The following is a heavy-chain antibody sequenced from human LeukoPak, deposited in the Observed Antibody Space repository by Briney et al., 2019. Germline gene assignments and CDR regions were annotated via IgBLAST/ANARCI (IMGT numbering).Heavy chain of an antibody. Sequence: SETLSLTCAVSGGSISSGGYSWSWIRQPPGKGLEWIGYIYHSGSTYYNPSLKSRVTISVDRSKNQFSLKLSSVTAADTAVYYCARVGGTNYYYYGMDVWGQGTTVTVSS. CDR2: IYHSGST. CDR1: GGSISSGGYS. J-gene: IGHJ6*02. CDR3: ARVGGTNYYYYGMDV. D-gene: IGHD1-1*01. V-gene: IGHV4-30-2*01.